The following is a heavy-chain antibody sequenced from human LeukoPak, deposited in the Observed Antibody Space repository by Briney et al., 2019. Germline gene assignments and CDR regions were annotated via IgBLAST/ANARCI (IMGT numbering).Heavy chain of an antibody. J-gene: IGHJ4*02. CDR1: GGSMSPYH. CDR3: ARVLVTPRYYFDY. CDR2: IYYSGST. V-gene: IGHV4-59*12. Sequence: SETLSLTCTVSGGSMSPYHWGWIRQPPGKGLEWTGYIYYSGSTYYNPSLKSRVTISVDTSKNQFSLKLSSVTAADTAVYYCARVLVTPRYYFDYWGQGTLVTVSS. D-gene: IGHD4-23*01.